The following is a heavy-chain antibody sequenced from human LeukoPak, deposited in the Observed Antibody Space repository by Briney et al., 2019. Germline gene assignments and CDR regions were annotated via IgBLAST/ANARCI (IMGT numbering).Heavy chain of an antibody. CDR3: ARENRASSYYYYYYYMDV. J-gene: IGHJ6*03. CDR2: MNPNSGNT. V-gene: IGHV1-8*03. CDR1: GYTFTSYD. D-gene: IGHD3-16*02. Sequence: GASVKVSCKASGYTFTSYDINWVRQATGQGLEWMGWMNPNSGNTGYAQKFQGRVTITRNTSISTAYMELSSLRSEDTAVYYCARENRASSYYYYYYYMDVRGKGTTVTISS.